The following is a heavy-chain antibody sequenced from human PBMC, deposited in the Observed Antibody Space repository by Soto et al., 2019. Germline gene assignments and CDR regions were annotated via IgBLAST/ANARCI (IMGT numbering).Heavy chain of an antibody. J-gene: IGHJ4*02. CDR2: LSGSGGST. V-gene: IGHV3-23*01. D-gene: IGHD3-10*01. Sequence: EVQLLESGGGLVQPGGSLRLSCAASGFTFSGYAMNWVRQAPGKGLEWVSGLSGSGGSTYYADSVKGRFTISRDTSKSTLYLQMNSLRADDTAVYYCAIPDASGRGNLNTYFDYWGQGTLVTVSS. CDR3: AIPDASGRGNLNTYFDY. CDR1: GFTFSGYA.